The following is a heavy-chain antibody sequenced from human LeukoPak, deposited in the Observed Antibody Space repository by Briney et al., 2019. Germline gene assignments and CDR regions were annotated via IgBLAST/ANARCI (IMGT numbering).Heavy chain of an antibody. V-gene: IGHV1-69*05. CDR2: IIPIFGTA. CDR3: ARAPTGEIAIVDDAFDI. D-gene: IGHD2-21*01. J-gene: IGHJ3*02. CDR1: GGTFSSYA. Sequence: ASVKVSCKASGGTFSSYAISWVRQAPGQGLEWMGGIIPIFGTANYAQKFQGRVTITTDESTSTAYMELSSLRSEDTAVYYCARAPTGEIAIVDDAFDIWGQGTMVTVSS.